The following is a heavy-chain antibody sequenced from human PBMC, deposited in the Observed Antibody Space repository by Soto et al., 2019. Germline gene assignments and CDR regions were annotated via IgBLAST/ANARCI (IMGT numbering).Heavy chain of an antibody. J-gene: IGHJ4*02. Sequence: SETLSLTCTVSGGSISSGDYSWSWVRQSPGKGLEWIGHIYNSGITYYNPSLKSRVVISIDTSRNQFSLRLNSLTAADRAVYYCASDGGVTGPLDFWSGYYSFDYWGQGTLVTVSS. V-gene: IGHV4-30-4*01. D-gene: IGHD3-3*01. CDR3: ASDGGVTGPLDFWSGYYSFDY. CDR1: GGSISSGDYS. CDR2: IYNSGIT.